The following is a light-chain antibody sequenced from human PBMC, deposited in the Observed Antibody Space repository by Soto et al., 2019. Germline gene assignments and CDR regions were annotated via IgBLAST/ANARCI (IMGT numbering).Light chain of an antibody. CDR3: QQYSISST. V-gene: IGKV3-20*01. CDR1: QRVSSSS. CDR2: GVS. Sequence: EIVLTQSPATLSLSPGERATLSCRASQRVSSSSLAWYQHKPGQSPRLLIFGVSSRATDIPDRFSGSESGTDFTLTINRLEPEDFAVYFCQQYSISSTFGQGTKVDIK. J-gene: IGKJ1*01.